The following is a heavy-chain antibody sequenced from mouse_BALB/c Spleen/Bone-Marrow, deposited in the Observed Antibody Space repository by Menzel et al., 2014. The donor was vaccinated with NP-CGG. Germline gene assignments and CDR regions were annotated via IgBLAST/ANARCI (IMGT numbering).Heavy chain of an antibody. CDR2: ISSSGST. Sequence: EVQLQQSGPSLVKPSQTLSLTRSVTGYSITSGYWNWIRKFPGNKLEYMGYISSSGSTYYNPSLKSRISITRDTSKNQYYLQLNTVTTEDAATYYCARYRYDYAMDYWGQGTSVTVSS. D-gene: IGHD2-14*01. J-gene: IGHJ4*01. CDR1: GYSITSGY. V-gene: IGHV3-8*02. CDR3: ARYRYDYAMDY.